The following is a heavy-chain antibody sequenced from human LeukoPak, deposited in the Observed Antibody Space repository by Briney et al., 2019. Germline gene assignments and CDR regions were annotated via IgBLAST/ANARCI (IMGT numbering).Heavy chain of an antibody. CDR3: VKEVTGYGYFDY. V-gene: IGHV3-23*01. CDR2: LNGGRT. J-gene: IGHJ4*02. D-gene: IGHD2-2*03. CDR1: GFTFSHYA. Sequence: PGGSLRLSCAASGFTFSHYAMSWVRQAPAKGLEWIAALNGGRTFFQDSVRGRFTISRDNSKNTLYLQLNSLRGDDTAVYYCVKEVTGYGYFDYWGRGTLVTVSS.